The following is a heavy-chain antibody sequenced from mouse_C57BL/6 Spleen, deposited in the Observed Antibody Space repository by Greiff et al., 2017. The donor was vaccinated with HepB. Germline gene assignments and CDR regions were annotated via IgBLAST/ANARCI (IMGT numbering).Heavy chain of an antibody. CDR2: IYPGSGST. D-gene: IGHD4-1*01. CDR3: ARRLTGISGAMDY. V-gene: IGHV1-55*01. J-gene: IGHJ4*01. Sequence: QVQLQQPGAELVKPGASVKMSCKASGYTFTSYWITWVKQRPGQGLEWIGDIYPGSGSTNYNEKFKSKATLTVDTSSSTAYMQLSSLTSEDSAVYYCARRLTGISGAMDYWGQGTSVTVSS. CDR1: GYTFTSYW.